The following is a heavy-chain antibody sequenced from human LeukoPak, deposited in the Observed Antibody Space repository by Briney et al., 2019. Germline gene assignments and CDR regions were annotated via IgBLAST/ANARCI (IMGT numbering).Heavy chain of an antibody. V-gene: IGHV4-59*08. CDR1: GGSISNYY. CDR3: ARLTLVRGVLYGTDWNFDL. D-gene: IGHD3-10*01. J-gene: IGHJ2*01. CDR2: IYYSGST. Sequence: PSETLSLTCTVSGGSISNYYWSWIRQPPGKGLEWIGYIYYSGSTNYNPSLKGRVTISVDTSKNQFSLKLSSVTAADTAVYYCARLTLVRGVLYGTDWNFDLWGRGTLVTVSS.